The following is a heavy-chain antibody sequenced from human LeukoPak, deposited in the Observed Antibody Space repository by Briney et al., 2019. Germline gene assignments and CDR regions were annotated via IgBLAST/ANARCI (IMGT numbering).Heavy chain of an antibody. CDR2: IYYSGST. V-gene: IGHV4-59*12. Sequence: PSETLSLTCTVSGGSISSYYWSWIRQPPGKGLEWIGYIYYSGSTNYNPSLKSRVTISVDTSKNQFSLKLSSVTAADTAVYYCARDYGGYYWYFDLWGRGTLVTVSS. J-gene: IGHJ2*01. CDR1: GGSISSYY. D-gene: IGHD4-23*01. CDR3: ARDYGGYYWYFDL.